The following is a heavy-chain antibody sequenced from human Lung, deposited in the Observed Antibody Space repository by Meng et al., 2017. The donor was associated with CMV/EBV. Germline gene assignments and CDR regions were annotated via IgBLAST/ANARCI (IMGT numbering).Heavy chain of an antibody. Sequence: GESLKISCAASGFTFSSYWMHWVRQAPGKGLVWVSRINSDGSSTSYADSVKGRFTISRDNAKNTLYLQMNSPRAEDTAVYYCARGGSSWGGKYYYYGMDVWGQGTTVTVSS. V-gene: IGHV3-74*01. D-gene: IGHD6-13*01. CDR3: ARGGSSWGGKYYYYGMDV. CDR1: GFTFSSYW. CDR2: INSDGSST. J-gene: IGHJ6*02.